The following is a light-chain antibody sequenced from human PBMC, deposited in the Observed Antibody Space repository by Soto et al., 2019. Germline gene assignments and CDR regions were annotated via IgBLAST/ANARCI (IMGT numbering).Light chain of an antibody. V-gene: IGLV1-44*01. J-gene: IGLJ1*01. Sequence: QSLLTQPPSSSVTPGQMVTISCSGSSSNIGSNTVNWYQQLPGTAPKLLIYSNNQRPSWVPDRFSGSKSGTSASLAISGLQSEDEADYYCAAWDDSLTGYVFGTGTKVTAL. CDR3: AAWDDSLTGYV. CDR2: SNN. CDR1: SSNIGSNT.